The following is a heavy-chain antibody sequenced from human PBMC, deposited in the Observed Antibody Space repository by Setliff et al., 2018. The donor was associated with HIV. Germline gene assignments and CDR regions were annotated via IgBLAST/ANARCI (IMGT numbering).Heavy chain of an antibody. V-gene: IGHV3-7*01. CDR3: ARDRPPGRYYCSGGSCYPQDGLDAFDI. Sequence: GGSLRLSCAASGFTFRSYWMSWVHQAPGKGLAWVANRKEDGSEIYYVDSVKGRFTISRDNAKNSLYLQMNSLIAEDTAVYYCARDRPPGRYYCSGGSCYPQDGLDAFDIWGQGTMVTVSS. J-gene: IGHJ3*02. D-gene: IGHD2-15*01. CDR2: RKEDGSEI. CDR1: GFTFRSYW.